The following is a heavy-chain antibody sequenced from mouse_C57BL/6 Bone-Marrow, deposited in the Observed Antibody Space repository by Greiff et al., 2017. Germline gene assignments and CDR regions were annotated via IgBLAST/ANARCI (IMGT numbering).Heavy chain of an antibody. CDR1: GYTFTDYN. D-gene: IGHD1-1*01. Sequence: EVQLQQSGPELVKPGASVKMSCKASGYTFTDYNMHWVKQSNGKSLEWIGYINPKNGGTSYNQKFKGKATWTGNKSSSTAYMELRSLTSDDAAVYYCARSDDCGSSYGYFDVWGTGTTVTVSS. J-gene: IGHJ1*03. V-gene: IGHV1-22*01. CDR3: ARSDDCGSSYGYFDV. CDR2: INPKNGGT.